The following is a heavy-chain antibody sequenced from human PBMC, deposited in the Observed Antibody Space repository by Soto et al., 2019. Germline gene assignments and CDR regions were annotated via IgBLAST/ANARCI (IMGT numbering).Heavy chain of an antibody. CDR3: AREVANYYGADAFDI. J-gene: IGHJ3*02. V-gene: IGHV3-66*01. CDR2: IYSGGSK. D-gene: IGHD3-10*01. CDR1: GFTVSSNY. Sequence: GSLRLSCAASGFTVSSNYMSWVRQAPGKGLEWVSVIYSGGSKYYADSVKGKFTISRDISNNTLYLQMNSLRAEDTAVYYCAREVANYYGADAFDIWGQGTMVTVS.